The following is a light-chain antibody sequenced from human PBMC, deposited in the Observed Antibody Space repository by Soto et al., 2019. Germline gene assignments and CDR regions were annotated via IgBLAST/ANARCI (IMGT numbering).Light chain of an antibody. CDR2: AAS. Sequence: DIQMTQLPSSLSASVGDRVTITCRASQSISSYLNWYQQKPGKAPKLLIYAASSLQSGVPSRFSGSGSGTDFTLTISSLQPEDFATYYCQQSYTFGQGTRLEIK. V-gene: IGKV1-39*01. J-gene: IGKJ5*01. CDR3: QQSYT. CDR1: QSISSY.